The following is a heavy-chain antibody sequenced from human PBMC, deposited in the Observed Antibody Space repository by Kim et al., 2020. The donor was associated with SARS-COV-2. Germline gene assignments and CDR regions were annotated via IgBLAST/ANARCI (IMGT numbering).Heavy chain of an antibody. Sequence: GGSLRLSCAGSGFTFSRSWMSWIRQGPEKGLEWVGRIKSRVDGGTTDYAAPVKVSFTISSDDSKDTLYLQMNSLKTEDTAVYSCNTEMGNCGQGTLVTV. D-gene: IGHD1-26*01. CDR2: IKSRVDGGTT. V-gene: IGHV3-15*01. J-gene: IGHJ1*01. CDR3: NTEMGN. CDR1: GFTFSRSW.